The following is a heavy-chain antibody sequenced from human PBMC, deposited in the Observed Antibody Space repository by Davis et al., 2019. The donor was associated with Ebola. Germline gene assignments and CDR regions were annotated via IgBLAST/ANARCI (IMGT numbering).Heavy chain of an antibody. CDR1: GFTFSYYS. V-gene: IGHV3-21*01. CDR3: ARGGYFGLGTYYNAAPFYY. CDR2: ISSSSSYI. D-gene: IGHD3-10*01. Sequence: GESLKISCAASGFTFSYYSMNWVRQAPGKGLEWVSSISSSSSYIYYADSVRGRFTVSRDNSKNTLYLQMNSLRPDDTAVYYCARGGYFGLGTYYNAAPFYYWGQGTLVTVSS. J-gene: IGHJ4*02.